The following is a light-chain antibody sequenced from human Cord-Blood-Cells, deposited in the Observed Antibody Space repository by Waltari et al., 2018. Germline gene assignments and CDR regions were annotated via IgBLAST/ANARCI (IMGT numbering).Light chain of an antibody. CDR3: SSYTSSSNWV. Sequence: QSALTQSASVSGSPGQSITIPCTGTSSDVGGYNYVSWYQQHPGKAPKLMIYDVSNRPSGVSNRFSGSKSGNTASLTISGLQAEDEADYYCSSYTSSSNWVFGGGTKLTVL. CDR1: SSDVGGYNY. CDR2: DVS. V-gene: IGLV2-14*03. J-gene: IGLJ3*02.